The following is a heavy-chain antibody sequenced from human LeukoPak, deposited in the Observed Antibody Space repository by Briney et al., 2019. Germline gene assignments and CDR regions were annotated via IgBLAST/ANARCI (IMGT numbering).Heavy chain of an antibody. D-gene: IGHD1-26*01. J-gene: IGHJ6*02. CDR2: INPNSGDT. CDR3: ARTLPNYYSGMDV. Sequence: ASVNVSCTASGYTFSGYYMHGVRQAPGQGREWMGWINPNSGDTNYAQKFQVRVSMTRDTSINTAYMELSRLRSDHTSVYYCARTLPNYYSGMDVWGQGTTVTVSS. CDR1: GYTFSGYY. V-gene: IGHV1-2*02.